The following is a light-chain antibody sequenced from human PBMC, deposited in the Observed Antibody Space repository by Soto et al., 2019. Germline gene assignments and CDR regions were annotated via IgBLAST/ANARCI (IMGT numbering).Light chain of an antibody. CDR1: QSMSSY. CDR3: QQSYSTPMYT. J-gene: IGKJ2*01. CDR2: AAS. V-gene: IGKV1-39*01. Sequence: IQMTQSPSSLSASVGDRVTITCRASQSMSSYLNWYQQKPGKAPKLLIYAASSLQSGVPSRFSGRGSGTDFPLTISSLQPEDFATYYCQQSYSTPMYTFGQGTKLEIK.